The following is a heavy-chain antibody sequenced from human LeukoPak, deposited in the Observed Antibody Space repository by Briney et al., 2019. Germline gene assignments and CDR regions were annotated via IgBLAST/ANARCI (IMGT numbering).Heavy chain of an antibody. CDR2: IYYSGST. Sequence: SETLSLTCTVSGGSISSYYWSWIRQPPGKGLEWIGYIYYSGSTNYNPSLKSRVTISVDTSKNQFSLKLSSVTAADTAVYYCARTGSSWYNYPYYYGMDVWGQGTTVTVSS. V-gene: IGHV4-59*01. CDR1: GGSISSYY. D-gene: IGHD6-13*01. CDR3: ARTGSSWYNYPYYYGMDV. J-gene: IGHJ6*02.